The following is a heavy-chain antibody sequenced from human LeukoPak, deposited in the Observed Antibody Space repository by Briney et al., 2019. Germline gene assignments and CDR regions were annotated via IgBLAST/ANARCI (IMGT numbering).Heavy chain of an antibody. Sequence: AGGSLRLSCAASGFTFRNFAMHWVRQAPGRGLEWVALISYDGSNKYYADSVKGRFTISRDNSKNTVYLQMNSLRGEDTAIYYCTRDRKTRYEFLAEAPIDYWGQGNLVTVSS. CDR1: GFTFRNFA. V-gene: IGHV3-30*04. D-gene: IGHD2-21*01. CDR3: TRDRKTRYEFLAEAPIDY. CDR2: ISYDGSNK. J-gene: IGHJ4*02.